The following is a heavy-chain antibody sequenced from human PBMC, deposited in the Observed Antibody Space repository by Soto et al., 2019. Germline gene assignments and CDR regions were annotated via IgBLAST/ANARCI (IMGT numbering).Heavy chain of an antibody. CDR2: TYYSGST. V-gene: IGHV4-59*01. D-gene: IGHD3-16*01. J-gene: IGHJ6*02. Sequence: SETLSLTCTVSGGSISSYYWSWIRQPPGKGLEWIGYTYYSGSTNYNPSLKSRVTISVDTSKNQFSLKLSSVTAADTAVYYCARVLIGRGWYFYYYGMDVWGQGTTVTVSS. CDR1: GGSISSYY. CDR3: ARVLIGRGWYFYYYGMDV.